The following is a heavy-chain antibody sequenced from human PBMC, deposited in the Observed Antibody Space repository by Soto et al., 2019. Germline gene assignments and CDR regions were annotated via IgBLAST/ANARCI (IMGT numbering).Heavy chain of an antibody. J-gene: IGHJ3*02. V-gene: IGHV1-69*01. CDR3: ALPLAYCGGDCYSDAFDI. CDR2: IIPIFGTA. D-gene: IGHD2-21*02. CDR1: GGTFSSYA. Sequence: QVQLVQSGAEVKKPGSSVKVSCKASGGTFSSYAISWVRQAPGQGLEWMGGIIPIFGTANYAQKFQGRVTSTADESTSTAYMELSSLRSEDTAVYYCALPLAYCGGDCYSDAFDIWGQGTMVTVSS.